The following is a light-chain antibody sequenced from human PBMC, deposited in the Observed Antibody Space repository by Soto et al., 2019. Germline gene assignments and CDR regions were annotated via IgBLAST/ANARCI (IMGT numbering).Light chain of an antibody. Sequence: QSVLTQPPSVSGAPGQRVTISCTGSSSNIWAGYDVHWYQQLPGTAPKLLLYGNSNRPSGVPDRFSGSNSGTSASLAITGLQAEDEADDYCQSYDSSVSGSGVVFGGGTKLTVL. CDR2: GNS. V-gene: IGLV1-40*01. CDR3: QSYDSSVSGSGVV. J-gene: IGLJ2*01. CDR1: SSNIWAGYD.